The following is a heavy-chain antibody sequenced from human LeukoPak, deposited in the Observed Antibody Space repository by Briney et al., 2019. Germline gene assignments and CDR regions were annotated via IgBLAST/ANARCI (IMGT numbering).Heavy chain of an antibody. CDR2: MNPNSGNT. D-gene: IGHD3-22*01. CDR1: GYTFTSYD. J-gene: IGHJ4*02. CDR3: ARGGYDSSGYYYGIAY. Sequence: GASVKVPCKASGYTFTSYDINWVRQATGQGLEWMGWMNPNSGNTGYAQKFQGRVTMTRNTSISTAYMELSSLRSEDTAVYYCARGGYDSSGYYYGIAYWGQGTLVTVSS. V-gene: IGHV1-8*01.